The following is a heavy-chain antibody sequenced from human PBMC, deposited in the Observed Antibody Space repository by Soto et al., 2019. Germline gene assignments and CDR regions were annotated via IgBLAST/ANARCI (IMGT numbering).Heavy chain of an antibody. Sequence: EVQLVESGGVVVQPGGSLRLSCAASGFTFDDYTMHWVRQAPGKGLEWVSLISWDGGSTYYADSVKGRFTISRDNSKNSLYLQMNSLITEDTALYYCAKDLGTIFGGGMDVWGQGTTVTVSS. D-gene: IGHD3-3*01. V-gene: IGHV3-43*01. CDR2: ISWDGGST. CDR1: GFTFDDYT. J-gene: IGHJ6*02. CDR3: AKDLGTIFGGGMDV.